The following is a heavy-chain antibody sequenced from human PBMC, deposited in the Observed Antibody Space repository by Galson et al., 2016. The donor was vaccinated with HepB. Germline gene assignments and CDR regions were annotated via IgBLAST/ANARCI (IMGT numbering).Heavy chain of an antibody. CDR3: AARGATVTSFDH. V-gene: IGHV3-11*06. CDR1: GFNFSDYY. Sequence: SLRLSCAASGFNFSDYYMTWIRQAPGKGLEWVSYISSSSTYTNYADPVQGRFTVPRDNAKNSLSLQMNSLGDEEMAFYYCAARGATVTSFDHWGQGTLVTVSS. J-gene: IGHJ4*02. D-gene: IGHD4-17*01. CDR2: ISSSSTYT.